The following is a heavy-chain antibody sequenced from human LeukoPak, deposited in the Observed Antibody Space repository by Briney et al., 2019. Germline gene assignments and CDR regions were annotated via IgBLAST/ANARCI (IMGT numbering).Heavy chain of an antibody. J-gene: IGHJ4*02. CDR2: IYYSGST. V-gene: IGHV4-59*01. CDR3: ARDRSDGSGYYGYYFDY. CDR1: GGSIGSYY. D-gene: IGHD3-22*01. Sequence: SETLSITRIVSGGSIGSYYWSWIRQPPGKGLEWIGHIYYSGSTDYNPSLRSRVTISVDTSKNQFSLRLSSVTAADTAVYYCARDRSDGSGYYGYYFDYWGQGTLVSVSS.